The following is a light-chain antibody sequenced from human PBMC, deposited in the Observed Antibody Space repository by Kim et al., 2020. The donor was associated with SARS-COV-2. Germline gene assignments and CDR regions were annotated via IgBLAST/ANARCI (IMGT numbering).Light chain of an antibody. CDR3: QMWDNRGNYYV. Sequence: RGKTARNPCGGESIGTKSIHWYQQKPGQAPLLVAYFDEERPSGIPARFSASNSGNTATLTIRRVEAGDEADYFCQMWDNRGNYYVFGPGTKVTVL. CDR2: FDE. V-gene: IGLV3-21*03. CDR1: SIGTKS. J-gene: IGLJ1*01.